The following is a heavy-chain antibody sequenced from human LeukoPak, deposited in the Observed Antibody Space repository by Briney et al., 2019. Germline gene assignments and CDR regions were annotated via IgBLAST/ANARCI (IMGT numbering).Heavy chain of an antibody. V-gene: IGHV3-48*03. CDR1: GFTFSSYE. CDR2: IGSSDSTT. CDR3: AKDDNYIRFSS. Sequence: QPGGSLRLSCVASGFTFSSYEMNWVRQAPGKGLEWLSYIGSSDSTTHCADSVKGRFTISRDNSKNTLYLQMNSLRAEDTAVYYCAKDDNYIRFSSWGQGTLVTVSS. J-gene: IGHJ5*02. D-gene: IGHD3-16*01.